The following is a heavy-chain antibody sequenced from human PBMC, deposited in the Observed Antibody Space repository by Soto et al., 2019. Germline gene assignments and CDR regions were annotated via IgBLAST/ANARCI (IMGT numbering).Heavy chain of an antibody. CDR1: GGSISSYY. CDR2: IYYSGST. V-gene: IGHV4-59*01. D-gene: IGHD6-19*01. CDR3: ARVGAGYSCGWYGGS. J-gene: IGHJ5*02. Sequence: QVQLQESGPGLVKPSETLSLTCTVSGGSISSYYWSWIRQPPGKGLEWIGYIYYSGSTNYNPSLKSRVTISVDTSKNQFSLKLSSVTAADTAVYYCARVGAGYSCGWYGGSWGQGTLVTVSS.